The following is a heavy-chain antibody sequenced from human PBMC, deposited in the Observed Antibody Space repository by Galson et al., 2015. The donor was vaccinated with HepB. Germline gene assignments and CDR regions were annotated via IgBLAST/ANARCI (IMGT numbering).Heavy chain of an antibody. CDR3: AHPIAAAGDFDY. D-gene: IGHD6-13*01. Sequence: SLRLSCAASGFTFSDYYMSWIRQAPGKGLEWVSYISSSSSYTNYADSVKGRLTISRDNAKNSLYLQMNSLRAEDTAVYYCAHPIAAAGDFDYWGQGTLVTVSS. CDR1: GFTFSDYY. J-gene: IGHJ4*02. CDR2: ISSSSSYT. V-gene: IGHV3-11*06.